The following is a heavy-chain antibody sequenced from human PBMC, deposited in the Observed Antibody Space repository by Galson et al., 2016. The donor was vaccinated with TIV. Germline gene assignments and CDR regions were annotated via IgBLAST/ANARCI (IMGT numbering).Heavy chain of an antibody. V-gene: IGHV3-33*01. CDR1: GFTFASYG. CDR2: IWFDGSNI. CDR3: AREFAVYYFDF. J-gene: IGHJ4*02. Sequence: SLRLSCAASGFTFASYGMHWVRQAPGKGLEWVAAIWFDGSNIHYADSVKGRFTISRDNPKNTVYLHMNSLRAEDTAVYFCAREFAVYYFDFWGQGTLVTVSS. D-gene: IGHD3-10*01.